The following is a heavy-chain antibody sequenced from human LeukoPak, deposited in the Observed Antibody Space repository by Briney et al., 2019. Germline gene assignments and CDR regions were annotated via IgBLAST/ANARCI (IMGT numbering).Heavy chain of an antibody. J-gene: IGHJ4*02. Sequence: SETLSLTCTVPGGSISSSGHYWGWVRQPPGKGLEWLGSIDYSGSTYYNPSLKSRVTISVDTPKNQFSLQLTSVTAADPAVFYCANLGPGSYSMEGTDFEYWGQGTLVTVSS. CDR3: ANLGPGSYSMEGTDFEY. V-gene: IGHV4-39*01. D-gene: IGHD3-10*01. CDR1: GGSISSSGHY. CDR2: IDYSGST.